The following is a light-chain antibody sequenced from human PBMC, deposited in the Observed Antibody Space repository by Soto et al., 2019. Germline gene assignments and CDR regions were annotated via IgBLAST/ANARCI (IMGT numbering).Light chain of an antibody. Sequence: EIVMTQSPATLSVSPGERATLSCRASQSVSSNLAWYQQKPGQAPSLLIYDISARATGIPTRFSGSGSGTEFTLTISSLQSEDFAVYYCQQYNDWPLTFGGGTKVESK. CDR1: QSVSSN. CDR3: QQYNDWPLT. CDR2: DIS. J-gene: IGKJ4*01. V-gene: IGKV3D-15*01.